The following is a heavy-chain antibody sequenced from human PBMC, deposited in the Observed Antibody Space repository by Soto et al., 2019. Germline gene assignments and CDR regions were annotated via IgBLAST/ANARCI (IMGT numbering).Heavy chain of an antibody. CDR2: ISSSSSYI. J-gene: IGHJ4*02. D-gene: IGHD4-17*01. CDR3: ARDGGDYGDYFDY. Sequence: EVQLVESGGGLVKPGGSLRLSCAASGFTFSSYSMNWVRQAPGKGLEWVSSISSSSSYIYYADSVKGRFTISRDNAKNSLYLQMNSLRAEDTAVYYCARDGGDYGDYFDYWGQGTLDTVSS. V-gene: IGHV3-21*01. CDR1: GFTFSSYS.